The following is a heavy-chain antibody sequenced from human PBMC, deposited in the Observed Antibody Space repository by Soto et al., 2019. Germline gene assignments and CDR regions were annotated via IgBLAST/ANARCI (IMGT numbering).Heavy chain of an antibody. Sequence: GASGEVSCKASGYTFTSYYIHWVRQAPGQGLEWMGIFNPTGDTASYAQKLQGRVTMTRDTSTGTAYMELGSLRSEDTAVYYCARGGRIVDTGIGYYYYHAMDVWGQGTTVTVSS. CDR1: GYTFTSYY. CDR3: ARGGRIVDTGIGYYYYHAMDV. V-gene: IGHV1-46*01. D-gene: IGHD5-18*01. J-gene: IGHJ6*02. CDR2: FNPTGDTA.